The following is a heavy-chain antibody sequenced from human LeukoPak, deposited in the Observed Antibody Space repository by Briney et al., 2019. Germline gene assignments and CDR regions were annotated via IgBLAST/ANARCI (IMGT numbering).Heavy chain of an antibody. V-gene: IGHV3-72*01. J-gene: IGHJ4*02. CDR2: TRKKANSYTT. CDR1: GFTFSDHY. D-gene: IGHD5-18*01. Sequence: PGGSLRLSSAASGFTFSDHYMDWGRHAPGKRLEWIGRTRKKANSYTTEYAASVKGRFTISRDDSKNSLYLQMNSLETEDTAVYYCARVMSVDTAVLDYWGQGTLVTVSS. CDR3: ARVMSVDTAVLDY.